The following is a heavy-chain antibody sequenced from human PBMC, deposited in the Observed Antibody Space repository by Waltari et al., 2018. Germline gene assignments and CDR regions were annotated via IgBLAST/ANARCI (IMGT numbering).Heavy chain of an antibody. CDR2: FDADDGAS. Sequence: VQLVQSGTAVENPGASLRVSCKVSGHPLSDLSIHWVRPAPGKGLEWMGGFDADDGASFDAQKFQGRLTRTEDTSTDTAYMELRSLTSEDTAVYYCAAGGGGSRLPRWGQGTLIIVS. D-gene: IGHD2-15*01. J-gene: IGHJ4*02. V-gene: IGHV1-24*01. CDR3: AAGGGGSRLPR. CDR1: GHPLSDLS.